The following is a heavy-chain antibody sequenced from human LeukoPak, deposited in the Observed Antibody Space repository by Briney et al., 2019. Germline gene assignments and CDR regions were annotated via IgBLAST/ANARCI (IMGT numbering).Heavy chain of an antibody. CDR2: INHSGST. CDR3: ARVRPNDYGMDV. J-gene: IGHJ6*02. V-gene: IGHV4-34*01. Sequence: SETLSLTCAVYGGSFSGYYWSWIRQPPGKGLEWIGEINHSGSTNYNPSLKSRVTISVDTSKNQLSLKLSSVTAADTAVYYCARVRPNDYGMDVWGQGTTVTVSS. CDR1: GGSFSGYY.